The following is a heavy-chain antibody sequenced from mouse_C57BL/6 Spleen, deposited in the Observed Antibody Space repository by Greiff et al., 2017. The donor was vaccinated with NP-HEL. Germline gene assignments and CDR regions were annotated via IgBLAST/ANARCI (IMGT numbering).Heavy chain of an antibody. CDR3: VRSGWLPSHYAMDY. CDR1: GFSFNAYA. V-gene: IGHV10-1*01. J-gene: IGHJ4*01. Sequence: VKLVESGGGLVQPKGSLKLSCAASGFSFNAYAMNWVRQAPGKGLEWVARIRSKSNNYATYYADSVKDRFTISRDDSESILYLQMNNLKTEDTAMYYCVRSGWLPSHYAMDYWGQGTSVTVSS. D-gene: IGHD2-3*01. CDR2: IRSKSNNYAT.